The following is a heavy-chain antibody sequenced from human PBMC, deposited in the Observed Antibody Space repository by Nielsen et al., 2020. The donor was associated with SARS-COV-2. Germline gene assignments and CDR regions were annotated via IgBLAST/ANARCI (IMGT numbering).Heavy chain of an antibody. CDR1: GFTSSDYY. V-gene: IGHV3-53*04. CDR2: IYIDGTT. J-gene: IGHJ6*01. Sequence: GGSLRLSCAASGFTSSDYYMSWIRQAPGKGLEWVSVIYIDGTTYYADSVKGRFTISRHDSKNTLYLQMNSLHQGPIGLPPGTLLQEHLWG. CDR3: TLLQEHL.